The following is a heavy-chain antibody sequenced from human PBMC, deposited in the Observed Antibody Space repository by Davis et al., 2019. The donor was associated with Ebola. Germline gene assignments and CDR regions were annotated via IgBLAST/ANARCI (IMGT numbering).Heavy chain of an antibody. CDR3: ASGEFVDF. J-gene: IGHJ4*02. V-gene: IGHV1-46*01. CDR1: GYTFTGFF. D-gene: IGHD3-10*01. Sequence: ASVKVSCQASGYTFTGFFIYWVRQAPGQGLEWMGLINPSIGNTSLAQKFQGRATLTRDTSTSTVHMDLNSLKSEDTAIYYCASGEFVDFWGQGTLVTVSS. CDR2: INPSIGNT.